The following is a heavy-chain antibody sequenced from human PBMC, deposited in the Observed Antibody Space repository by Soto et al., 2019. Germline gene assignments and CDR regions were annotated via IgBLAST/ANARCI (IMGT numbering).Heavy chain of an antibody. V-gene: IGHV4-30-2*01. D-gene: IGHD6-13*01. J-gene: IGHJ4*02. CDR2: IYHSGST. Sequence: SETLSLTCAVSGGSISSGGYSWSWIRQPPGKGLEWIGYIYHSGSTYYNPSLKSRVTISVDRSKNQFSLKLSSVTAADTAVYYWARAPSIAAAGMDYFDYWGQGTLVTVSS. CDR3: ARAPSIAAAGMDYFDY. CDR1: GGSISSGGYS.